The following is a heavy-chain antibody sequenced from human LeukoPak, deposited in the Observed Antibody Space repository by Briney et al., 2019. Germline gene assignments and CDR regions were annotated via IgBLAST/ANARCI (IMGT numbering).Heavy chain of an antibody. D-gene: IGHD6-13*01. CDR2: IKQDGSEK. V-gene: IGHV3-7*01. CDR3: ARDYPGPEYSSSWYYYYGMDV. Sequence: GGSLRLSCAASGFTFSNYWMSWVRQAPGKGLEWVANIKQDGSEKYYVDSVKGRFTISRDNAKNSLYLQMNSLRAEDTAVYYCARDYPGPEYSSSWYYYYGMDVWGQGTTVTVSS. J-gene: IGHJ6*02. CDR1: GFTFSNYW.